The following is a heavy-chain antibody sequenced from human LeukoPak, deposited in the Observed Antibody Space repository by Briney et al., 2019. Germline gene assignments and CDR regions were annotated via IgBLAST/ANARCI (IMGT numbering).Heavy chain of an antibody. Sequence: SETLSLTCTVSGGSISSGGYYWSWIRQHPGKGLEWIGYIYYSGSTYYNPSLKSRVTISVDTSKNQFSLKLSSVTAADTAVYYCARDRSGSCVFDYWGQGTLVTVSS. J-gene: IGHJ4*02. CDR3: ARDRSGSCVFDY. CDR1: GGSISSGGYY. V-gene: IGHV4-31*03. D-gene: IGHD1-26*01. CDR2: IYYSGST.